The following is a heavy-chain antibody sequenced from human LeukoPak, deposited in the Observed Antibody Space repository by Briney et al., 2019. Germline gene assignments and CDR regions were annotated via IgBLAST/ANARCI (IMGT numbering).Heavy chain of an antibody. J-gene: IGHJ4*02. CDR1: GYTLTRYD. CDR2: MNPNSGNT. D-gene: IGHD1-26*01. V-gene: IGHV1-8*01. CDR3: ARGSGEWERTSTHN. Sequence: GASVKVSYKASGYTLTRYDINWVRQATGQGLEWMGWMNPNSGNTGYAQKCQGRVTMTRNTSISTAYMELSSRRSEHTAVFFGARGSGEWERTSTHNSGQGTQVTVSS.